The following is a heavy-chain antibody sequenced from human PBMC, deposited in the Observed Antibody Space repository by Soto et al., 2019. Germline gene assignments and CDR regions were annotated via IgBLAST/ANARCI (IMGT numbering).Heavy chain of an antibody. J-gene: IGHJ6*02. D-gene: IGHD6-6*01. CDR3: ARGARPHPTYYYSMDV. Sequence: RLSCTASGFTFNTYTLNWVRQAPGKGLEWVSSITYSSYIYYADSVRGRFTISRDNAKNSLYLQMDNLRADDTAVYYCARGARPHPTYYYSMDVWGQGTTVTVSS. V-gene: IGHV3-21*01. CDR1: GFTFNTYT. CDR2: ITYSSYI.